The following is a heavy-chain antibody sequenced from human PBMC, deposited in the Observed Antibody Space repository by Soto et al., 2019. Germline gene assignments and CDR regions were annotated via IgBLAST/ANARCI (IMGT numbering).Heavy chain of an antibody. J-gene: IGHJ6*02. CDR1: GGSISGYY. CDR3: ARDLWGYCGTDCYPLDV. Sequence: PSETLSLTCTVSGGSISGYYWSWIRQPPGKRLEWIGYIDYYGSTNYNPSLKSRVTISVDTSKNQFSLKLNSVTAADTAVYYCARDLWGYCGTDCYPLDVWGQGTTVTVSS. V-gene: IGHV4-59*01. CDR2: IDYYGST. D-gene: IGHD2-21*02.